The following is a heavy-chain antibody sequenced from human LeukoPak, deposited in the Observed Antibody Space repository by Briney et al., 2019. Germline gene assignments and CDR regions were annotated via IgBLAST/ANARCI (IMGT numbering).Heavy chain of an antibody. V-gene: IGHV3-30*03. Sequence: PGGSLRLSCAPSGFSFSTYWMSWVRQAPGKGLEWLAVILYDGSNKYYADSVKGRFTISRDNSKNTLYLQMDSLRAEDTAVYYCARDPTEETFDYSFDYWGQGTLVTVSS. CDR2: ILYDGSNK. D-gene: IGHD4-11*01. CDR3: ARDPTEETFDYSFDY. CDR1: GFSFSTYW. J-gene: IGHJ4*02.